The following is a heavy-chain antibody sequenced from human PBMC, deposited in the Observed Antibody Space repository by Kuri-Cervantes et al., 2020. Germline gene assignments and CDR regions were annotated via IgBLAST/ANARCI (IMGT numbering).Heavy chain of an antibody. CDR2: ISYDGSNK. J-gene: IGHJ3*02. CDR1: GFTFSSYG. Sequence: GGSLRLSCAASGFTFSSYGMHWVRQAPGKGLEWVAVISYDGSNKYCADSVKGRFTISRDNSKNTLYLQMNSLRAEDTAVYYCAKSALGAFDIWGQGTMVTVSS. CDR3: AKSALGAFDI. D-gene: IGHD3-16*01. V-gene: IGHV3-30*18.